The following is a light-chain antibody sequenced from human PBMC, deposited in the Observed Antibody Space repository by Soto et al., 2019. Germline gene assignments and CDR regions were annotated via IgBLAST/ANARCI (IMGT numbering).Light chain of an antibody. Sequence: DIQMTQSPSTLSASVGDRVTITCRASQSIGSSLAWYQQKPGKAPKLLIYDASSLESGVPSRSSGSGSGTEFTLTITSLQPDDFATYYCQQYNSYPWTFGQGTKVDNK. CDR3: QQYNSYPWT. CDR2: DAS. V-gene: IGKV1-5*01. J-gene: IGKJ1*01. CDR1: QSIGSS.